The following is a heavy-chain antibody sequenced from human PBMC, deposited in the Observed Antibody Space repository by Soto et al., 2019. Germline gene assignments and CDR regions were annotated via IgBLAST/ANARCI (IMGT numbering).Heavy chain of an antibody. CDR3: ARDPGGTDFAEWTYYVDC. Sequence: QVQLVESGGGVVQPGRSLRLSCAASGFTFSSYAMHWVRQAPGKGLEWVAVISYDGSNKYYADSVKGRFTISRDNSKNTLYLQMNSLRAEDTAVYYCARDPGGTDFAEWTYYVDCWGQGTLVTVSS. CDR2: ISYDGSNK. V-gene: IGHV3-30-3*01. J-gene: IGHJ4*02. D-gene: IGHD3-3*01. CDR1: GFTFSSYA.